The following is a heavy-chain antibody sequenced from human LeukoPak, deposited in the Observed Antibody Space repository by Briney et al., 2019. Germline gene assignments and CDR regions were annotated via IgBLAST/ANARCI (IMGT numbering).Heavy chain of an antibody. D-gene: IGHD2-15*01. V-gene: IGHV3-30*18. CDR1: GFTFSSYG. Sequence: GGSLRLSCAASGFTFSSYGTHWVRQAPGKGLEWVAVISYDGSNKYYADSVKGRFTISRDNSKNTLYLQMNSLRAEDTAVYYCAKDFVANYGMDVWGQGTTVTISS. CDR2: ISYDGSNK. J-gene: IGHJ6*02. CDR3: AKDFVANYGMDV.